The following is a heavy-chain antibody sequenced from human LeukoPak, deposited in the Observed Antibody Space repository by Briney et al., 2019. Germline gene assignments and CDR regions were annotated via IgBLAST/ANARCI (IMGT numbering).Heavy chain of an antibody. Sequence: GGSLRLSCAASGFTFSSYGMHWVRQAPGKGLEYVSAISGNGGSTYYANSMKGRFTISRDNSKNTLYLQMGSLRVEDTAVYYCGRASGERGGKYDYWGQGTLVTVSS. J-gene: IGHJ4*02. D-gene: IGHD3-10*01. CDR3: GRASGERGGKYDY. V-gene: IGHV3-64*01. CDR1: GFTFSSYG. CDR2: ISGNGGST.